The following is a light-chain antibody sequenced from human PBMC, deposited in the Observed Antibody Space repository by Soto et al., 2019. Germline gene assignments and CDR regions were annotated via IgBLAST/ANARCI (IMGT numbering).Light chain of an antibody. V-gene: IGKV3-15*01. CDR2: GAS. CDR3: QQRSNWPIT. Sequence: ETVMTQSPATLSVSPRERATLSCRTSQSISSNLAWYQQKPGQAPRLLIYGASTRATGIPARFSGSGSGTDFTLTISSLEPEDFALYYCQQRSNWPITFGQVTRLEIK. CDR1: QSISSN. J-gene: IGKJ5*01.